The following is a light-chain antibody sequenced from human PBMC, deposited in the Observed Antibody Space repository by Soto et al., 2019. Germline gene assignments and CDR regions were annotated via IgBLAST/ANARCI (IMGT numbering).Light chain of an antibody. J-gene: IGKJ1*01. Sequence: IVLTQSPVTLSLSPCEIATLSCKASQSVSSYLAWYQQKPGQAPRLLIYDASNRATGIPARFSGSGSGTDFTLTIRSLEPEDFAVYYCQQRSNWPRTFGQGTKVDI. CDR1: QSVSSY. CDR2: DAS. V-gene: IGKV3-11*01. CDR3: QQRSNWPRT.